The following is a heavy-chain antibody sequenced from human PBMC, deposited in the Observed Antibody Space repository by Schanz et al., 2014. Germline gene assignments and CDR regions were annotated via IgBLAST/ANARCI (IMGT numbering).Heavy chain of an antibody. V-gene: IGHV3-23*04. CDR3: AKYRGYYRVSGSYRELEY. Sequence: VQLVESGGGVVQPGRSLRLSCAASGFTFSSYSMNWVRQAPGKGLEWVTIISGSGGNTYYADAVRGRFTISRDNAKNTLYLQMNSLSAEDTAVYHCAKYRGYYRVSGSYRELEYWGQGTLVTVSS. CDR2: ISGSGGNT. J-gene: IGHJ4*02. CDR1: GFTFSSYS. D-gene: IGHD3-10*01.